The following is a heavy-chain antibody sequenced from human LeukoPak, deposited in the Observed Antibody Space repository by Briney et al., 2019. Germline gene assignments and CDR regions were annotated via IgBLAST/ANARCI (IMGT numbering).Heavy chain of an antibody. Sequence: ASVKVSCKASGYTFTSYGISWVRQAPGQGLEWMGWISAYNGNTNYAQKLQGRVTMTTDTSTSTAYMELRSLRSDDTAVYYCAREESCSSTSCYQEDYWGQGTLVTVSS. CDR1: GYTFTSYG. J-gene: IGHJ4*02. CDR3: AREESCSSTSCYQEDY. V-gene: IGHV1-18*01. D-gene: IGHD2-2*01. CDR2: ISAYNGNT.